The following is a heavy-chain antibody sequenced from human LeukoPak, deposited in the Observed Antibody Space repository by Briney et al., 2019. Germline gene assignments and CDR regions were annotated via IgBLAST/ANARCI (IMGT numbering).Heavy chain of an antibody. CDR1: GYTFTSYY. CDR2: INPSGGST. D-gene: IGHD4-23*01. CDR3: ARAVGDYGGNPDLDFGY. Sequence: RASVKVSCKASGYTFTSYYMHWVRQAPGQGLEWMGIINPSGGSTSYAQKFQGRVTMTRDTSTSTVYMELSSLRSEDTAVYYCARAVGDYGGNPDLDFGYWGQGTLVTVSS. J-gene: IGHJ4*02. V-gene: IGHV1-46*01.